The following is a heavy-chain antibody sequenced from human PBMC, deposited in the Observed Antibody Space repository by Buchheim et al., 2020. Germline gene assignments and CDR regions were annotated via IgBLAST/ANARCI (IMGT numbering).Heavy chain of an antibody. CDR2: ISYDGSNK. CDR1: GFTFSSYA. J-gene: IGHJ5*02. Sequence: QVQLVESGGGVVQPGRSLRLPCAASGFTFSSYAMHWVRQAPGKGLEWVAVISYDGSNKYYADSVKGRFTISRDNSKNTLYLQMNSLRAEDTAVYYCAREIYSYGYFWFDPWGQGTL. D-gene: IGHD5-18*01. V-gene: IGHV3-30*04. CDR3: AREIYSYGYFWFDP.